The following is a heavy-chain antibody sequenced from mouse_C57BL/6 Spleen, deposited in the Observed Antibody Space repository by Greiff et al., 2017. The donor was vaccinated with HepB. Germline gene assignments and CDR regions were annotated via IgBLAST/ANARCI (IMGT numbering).Heavy chain of an antibody. V-gene: IGHV5-17*01. J-gene: IGHJ4*01. CDR1: GFTFSDYG. D-gene: IGHD2-14*01. CDR2: ISSGSSTI. CDR3: ARPIGGYAMDY. Sequence: EVMLVESGGGLVKPGGSLKLSCAASGFTFSDYGMHWVRQAPEKGLEWVAYISSGSSTIYYADTVKGRFTISRDNAKNTLFLQMTSLRSEDTAMYYCARPIGGYAMDYWGQGTSVTVSS.